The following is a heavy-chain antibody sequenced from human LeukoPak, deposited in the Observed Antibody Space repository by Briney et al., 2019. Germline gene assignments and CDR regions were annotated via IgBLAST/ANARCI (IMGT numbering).Heavy chain of an antibody. CDR1: GITFSSYS. D-gene: IGHD1-1*01. V-gene: IGHV3-7*01. Sequence: GGSLRLSCVASGITFSSYSMNWVRQAPGKGLEWVANIKQDGSEKYYVDSVKGRFTISRDNAKNSLYLQMNSLRAEDTAVYYCARALNLLDPVTLDYWGQGTLVTVSS. CDR2: IKQDGSEK. J-gene: IGHJ4*02. CDR3: ARALNLLDPVTLDY.